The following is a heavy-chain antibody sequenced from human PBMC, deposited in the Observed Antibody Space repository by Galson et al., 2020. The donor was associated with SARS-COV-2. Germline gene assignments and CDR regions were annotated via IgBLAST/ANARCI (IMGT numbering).Heavy chain of an antibody. J-gene: IGHJ6*03. V-gene: IGHV3-13*01. CDR1: GFTFSSYD. CDR3: ARGMSDFWSGYYYYYMDV. CDR2: IGTAGDT. Sequence: GESLKISCAASGFTFSSYDMHWVRQATGKGLEWVSAIGTAGDTYYPGSVKGRFTISRENAKNSLYLQMNSLRAGDTAVYYCARGMSDFWSGYYYYYMDVWGKGTTVTVSS. D-gene: IGHD3-3*01.